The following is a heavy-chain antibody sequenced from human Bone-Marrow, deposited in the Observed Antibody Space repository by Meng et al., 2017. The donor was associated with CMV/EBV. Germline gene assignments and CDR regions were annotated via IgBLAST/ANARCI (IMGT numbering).Heavy chain of an antibody. CDR2: ISAYNGNT. J-gene: IGHJ4*02. V-gene: IGHV1-18*01. D-gene: IGHD2-2*01. CDR1: GYTFTSYG. Sequence: ASVKVSCKASGYTFTSYGISWVRQAPGQGLEWMGWISAYNGNTNYAQKLQGRVTMTTDTSTSTAYMELRSLRSDDTAVYYCASGRYCSSTSCYFDYWGQGTLVTASS. CDR3: ASGRYCSSTSCYFDY.